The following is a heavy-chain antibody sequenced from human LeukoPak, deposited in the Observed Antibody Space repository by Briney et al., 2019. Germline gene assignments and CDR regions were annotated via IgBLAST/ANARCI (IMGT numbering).Heavy chain of an antibody. V-gene: IGHV4-4*07. CDR1: GSSISNYY. CDR2: IYTSGGT. CDR3: ARAAEYSSGWYLFDY. Sequence: KPSETLSLTCTVSGSSISNYYWTWIRQPAGKGLEWIGRIYTSGGTNYNPSLKTRVTMSVDTSKNQVSLKLSSVTAAGTAMYYCARAAEYSSGWYLFDYWGQGILVTVSA. D-gene: IGHD6-19*01. J-gene: IGHJ4*02.